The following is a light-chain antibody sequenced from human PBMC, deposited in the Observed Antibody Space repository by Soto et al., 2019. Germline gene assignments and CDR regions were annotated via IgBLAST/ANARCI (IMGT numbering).Light chain of an antibody. Sequence: EIVLTQSPATLSLSPGERATLSCRASQSVSSYLAWYQQKPGQAPRHLIYDASNRATGIPARFSGSGSGTDFTLTISILEPEDFAVYYCQQRSNWLLTFGGGTKVDIK. CDR3: QQRSNWLLT. CDR2: DAS. J-gene: IGKJ4*01. V-gene: IGKV3-11*01. CDR1: QSVSSY.